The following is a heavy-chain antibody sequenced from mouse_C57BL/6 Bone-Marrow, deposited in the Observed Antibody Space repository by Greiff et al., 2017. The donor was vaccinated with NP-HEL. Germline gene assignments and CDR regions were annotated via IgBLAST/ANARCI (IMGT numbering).Heavy chain of an antibody. Sequence: VQLQQSGPELVKPGASVKISCKASGYTFTDYYMNWVKQSHGKSLEWIGDINPNNGGTSYNQKFKGKATLTVDKSSSTAYMELRSLTSEDSAAYYCARGGTVGDWGQGTTLTVSS. V-gene: IGHV1-26*01. CDR1: GYTFTDYY. J-gene: IGHJ2*01. CDR3: ARGGTVGD. D-gene: IGHD1-1*01. CDR2: INPNNGGT.